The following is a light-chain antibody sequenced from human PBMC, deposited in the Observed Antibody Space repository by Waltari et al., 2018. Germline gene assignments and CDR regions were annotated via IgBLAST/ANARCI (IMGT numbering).Light chain of an antibody. J-gene: IGLJ2*01. Sequence: QSALTQPASVSGSPGQSITISCTGTSSDVGSYNLVSWYQQHPGKAPKLMIYEGSKRPSGVSNCFSGSKSGNTASLTISGLQAEDEADYYCCSYAGVVFGGGTKLTVL. CDR1: SSDVGSYNL. CDR3: CSYAGVV. CDR2: EGS. V-gene: IGLV2-23*01.